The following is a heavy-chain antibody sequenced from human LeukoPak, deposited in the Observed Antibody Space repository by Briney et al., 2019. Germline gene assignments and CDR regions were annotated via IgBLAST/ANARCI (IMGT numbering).Heavy chain of an antibody. CDR3: ARHHVGYSSGSWFDP. V-gene: IGHV1-46*01. CDR1: GYTFTSYY. CDR2: INPSGGST. J-gene: IGHJ5*02. D-gene: IGHD6-19*01. Sequence: ASVKVSCKASGYTFTSYYMHWVRQAPGQGLEWMGIINPSGGSTSYAQKFQGRVTMTRDTSTSTVYMELSSLRSEDTAVYYCARHHVGYSSGSWFDPWGQGTLVTVSS.